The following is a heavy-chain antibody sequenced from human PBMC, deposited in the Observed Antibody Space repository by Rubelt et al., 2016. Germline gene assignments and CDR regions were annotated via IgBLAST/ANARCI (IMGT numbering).Heavy chain of an antibody. Sequence: HLLESGGDLVQPGGSLRLSCAASGFTFSNYALSWVRQAPGKGLEWVSRIKSDESDTSYADSVKGRFTISRDNAKNTLDLHMDSLGAEDTAVYYCARGATPVVLDIWGQGTMVTVSS. CDR2: IKSDESDT. J-gene: IGHJ3*02. CDR3: ARGATPVVLDI. V-gene: IGHV3-74*02. D-gene: IGHD5-12*01. CDR1: GFTFSNYA.